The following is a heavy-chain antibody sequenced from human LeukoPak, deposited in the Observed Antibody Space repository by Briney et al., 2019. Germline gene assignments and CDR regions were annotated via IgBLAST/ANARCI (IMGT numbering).Heavy chain of an antibody. V-gene: IGHV3-21*01. CDR3: ARTLIAAAGIRPLDY. CDR2: ISSSSSYI. Sequence: GSLRLSCAASRFTFSSYSMNWVRQAPGKGLEWVSSISSSSSYIYYADSVKGRFTISRDNAKNSLYLQMNSLRAEDTAVYYCARTLIAAAGIRPLDYWGQGTLVTVSS. CDR1: RFTFSSYS. D-gene: IGHD6-13*01. J-gene: IGHJ4*02.